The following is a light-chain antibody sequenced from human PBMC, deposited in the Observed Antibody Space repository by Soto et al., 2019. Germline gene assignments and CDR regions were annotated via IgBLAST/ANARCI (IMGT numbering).Light chain of an antibody. V-gene: IGKV3-20*01. CDR3: QQYVSSPPIT. Sequence: EIVLTQSPGTLSLSPGERATLSCRASQSVSSKYLAWYQQKPGQAPRFLIYGASSRATGIPDRFSGSGSGTDFTLTISRLEPEDFAVYYCQQYVSSPPITFCQGTRLEIK. CDR1: QSVSSKY. CDR2: GAS. J-gene: IGKJ5*01.